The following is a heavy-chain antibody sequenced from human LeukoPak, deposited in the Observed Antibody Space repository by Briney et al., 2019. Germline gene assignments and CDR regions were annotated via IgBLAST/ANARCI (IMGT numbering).Heavy chain of an antibody. J-gene: IGHJ4*02. Sequence: PSGTLSLTCAVSGGSISSSNWWSWVRQPPGKGLEWIGEIYHSGSTNYNPSLKSRVTISVDTSKNQFSLKLSSVTAADTAVYYCATQELWSYYFDYWGQGTLVTVSS. V-gene: IGHV4-4*02. CDR2: IYHSGST. CDR3: ATQELWSYYFDY. CDR1: GGSISSSNW. D-gene: IGHD5-18*01.